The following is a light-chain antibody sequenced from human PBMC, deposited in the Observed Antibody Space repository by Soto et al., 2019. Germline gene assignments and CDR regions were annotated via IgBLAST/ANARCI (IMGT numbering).Light chain of an antibody. CDR1: SGPVFTSSY. Sequence: QAVVTQEPSFSGSTGGTVTLTCGLSSGPVFTSSYPNWYQQTPGQAPRTLIFNTTTRPSGVPDRFSGSILGDKAALPITGAQADDDSSYYCLLYLGGGICGFGGGTKLTVL. CDR2: NTT. CDR3: LLYLGGGICG. J-gene: IGLJ3*02. V-gene: IGLV8-61*01.